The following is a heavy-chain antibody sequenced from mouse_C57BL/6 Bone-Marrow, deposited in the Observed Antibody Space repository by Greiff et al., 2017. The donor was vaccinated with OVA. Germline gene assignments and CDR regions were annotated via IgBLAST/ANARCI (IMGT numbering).Heavy chain of an antibody. CDR2: IHPSDSDT. J-gene: IGHJ3*01. CDR1: GYTFTSYW. CDR3: AIGECNPWFAY. Sequence: VKLQQPGAELVKPGASVKVSCKASGYTFTSYWMHWVKQRPGQGLEWIGRIHPSDSDTNYNQKFKGKATLTVDKSSSTAYMQLSILTSEDSAVYYCAIGECNPWFAYWGQGTLVTVSA. D-gene: IGHD2-1*01. V-gene: IGHV1-74*01.